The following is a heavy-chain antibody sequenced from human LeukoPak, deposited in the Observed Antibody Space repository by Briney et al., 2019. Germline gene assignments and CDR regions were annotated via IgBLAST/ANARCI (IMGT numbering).Heavy chain of an antibody. Sequence: PSETLSLTCTVSGGSISSSHYYWAWIRQPPGKGLEWIVSLHYSGTTYYNPSLKSRVTISADTSKNQFSLKLSSVTAADTAVYYCARPSAISLNADRPWVYWGQGTLVTFSS. CDR1: GGSISSSHYY. J-gene: IGHJ4*02. D-gene: IGHD5-18*01. CDR3: ARPSAISLNADRPWVY. V-gene: IGHV4-39*01. CDR2: LHYSGTT.